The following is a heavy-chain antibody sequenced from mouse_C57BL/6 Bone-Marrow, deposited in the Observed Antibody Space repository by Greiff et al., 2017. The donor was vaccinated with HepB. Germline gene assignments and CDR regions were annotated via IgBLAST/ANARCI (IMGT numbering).Heavy chain of an antibody. Sequence: EVKLMESGGDLVKPGGSLKLSCAASGFTFSTSGMSWVRQTPDKRLEWVATISTGGTYTYYPDSVKGRFTISKDTAKSTLYLQMSSLKSEDTAIYYCARDRFDYYFDYWGQGTTLTVSS. J-gene: IGHJ2*01. CDR2: ISTGGTYT. V-gene: IGHV5-6*01. CDR3: ARDRFDYYFDY. CDR1: GFTFSTSG. D-gene: IGHD2-14*01.